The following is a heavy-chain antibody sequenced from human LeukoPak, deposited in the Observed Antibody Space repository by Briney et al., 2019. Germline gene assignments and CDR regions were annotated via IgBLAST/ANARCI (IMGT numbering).Heavy chain of an antibody. D-gene: IGHD1-26*01. J-gene: IGHJ4*02. V-gene: IGHV3-23*01. CDR2: ISSIDGST. Sequence: GGSLRLSCAASGFTFSSYGMSWVRQAPGKGLEWVSGISSIDGSTYYADSVKGRFTVSRDNSKNTLYLQMNSLRAEDTAVHYCAKVASGSYYNWPFDYWGQGTLVTVSS. CDR1: GFTFSSYG. CDR3: AKVASGSYYNWPFDY.